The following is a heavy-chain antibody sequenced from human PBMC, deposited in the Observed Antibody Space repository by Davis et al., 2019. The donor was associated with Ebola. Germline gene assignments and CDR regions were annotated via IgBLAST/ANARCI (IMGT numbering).Heavy chain of an antibody. CDR3: ARDAYFDILTGYYTQYYFEY. CDR2: ISAYNGNT. Sequence: AASVKVSCKASGYTSNSHGISWVRQAPGQGLEWMGWISAYNGNTNYAQNLQGRVTMTTDTSTSTAYMELRSLRSDDTAVYYCARDAYFDILTGYYTQYYFEYWGQGTLVTVSS. J-gene: IGHJ4*02. D-gene: IGHD3-9*01. CDR1: GYTSNSHG. V-gene: IGHV1-18*01.